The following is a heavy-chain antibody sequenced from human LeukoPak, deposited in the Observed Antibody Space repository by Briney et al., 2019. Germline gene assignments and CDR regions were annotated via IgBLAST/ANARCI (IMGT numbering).Heavy chain of an antibody. V-gene: IGHV1-18*01. CDR3: ARDGMGNYYDSSGYYLLDY. D-gene: IGHD3-22*01. J-gene: IGHJ4*02. Sequence: ASVKVSCKASGYTFTSYGISWVRQAPGQGLEWMGWISAYNGNTNYAQKLQGRVTMTTDTSTSTAYMELRSPRSDDTAVYYCARDGMGNYYDSSGYYLLDYWGQGTLVTVSS. CDR1: GYTFTSYG. CDR2: ISAYNGNT.